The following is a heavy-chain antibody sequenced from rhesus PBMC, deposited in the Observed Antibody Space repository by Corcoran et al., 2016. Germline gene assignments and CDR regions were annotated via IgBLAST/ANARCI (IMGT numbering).Heavy chain of an antibody. J-gene: IGHJ4*01. CDR2: IDGSSGNT. Sequence: QVQLPASGPGLVTPSETLSLTCAVSGGSISSGYGWSWIRQPHGRGLEWIGYIDGSSGNTYYNPSLKSRVTISKDTSKNQFSLKLSSVTAADTAVYDWATYNFWTGYRDYWGQGVLVTVSS. D-gene: IGHD3-3*01. CDR1: GGSISSGYG. V-gene: IGHV4S7*01. CDR3: ATYNFWTGYRDY.